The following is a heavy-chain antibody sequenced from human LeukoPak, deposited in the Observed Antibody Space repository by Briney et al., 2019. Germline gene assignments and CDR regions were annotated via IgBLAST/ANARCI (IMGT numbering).Heavy chain of an antibody. V-gene: IGHV4-30-2*01. Sequence: SETLSLTCTVSGGSISSGGYYWSWIRQPPGKGLEWIGYIYHSGSTYYNPSLKSRVTISVDTSKNQFSLKLSSVTAADTAVYYCARGRYAAAGYFQHWGQGTLVTVSS. CDR3: ARGRYAAAGYFQH. J-gene: IGHJ1*01. CDR2: IYHSGST. D-gene: IGHD6-13*01. CDR1: GGSISSGGYY.